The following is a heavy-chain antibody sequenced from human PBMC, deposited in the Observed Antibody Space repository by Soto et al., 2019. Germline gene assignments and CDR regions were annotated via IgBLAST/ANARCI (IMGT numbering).Heavy chain of an antibody. J-gene: IGHJ4*02. CDR2: IKSKTDGGTT. CDR3: TTYGPYCGGDCYYRATQLIDY. V-gene: IGHV3-15*07. Sequence: GGSLRLSCAASGFTFSNAWMNWVRQAPGKGLEWVGRIKSKTDGGTTDYAAPVKGRFTISRDDSKNTLYLQMNSLKTEDTAVYYCTTYGPYCGGDCYYRATQLIDYWGQGTLVTVSS. D-gene: IGHD2-21*02. CDR1: GFTFSNAW.